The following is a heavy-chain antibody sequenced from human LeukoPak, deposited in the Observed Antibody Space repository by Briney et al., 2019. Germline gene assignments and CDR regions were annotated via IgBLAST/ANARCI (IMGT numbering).Heavy chain of an antibody. CDR1: GFTFSYYA. D-gene: IGHD3-3*01. J-gene: IGHJ4*02. V-gene: IGHV3-30-3*01. Sequence: GGSLRLSCVGSGFTFSYYAMTWVRQAPGKGLEWVAVISYDGSNKYYADSVKGRFTISRGNSKNTLYLQMNSLRAEDTAVYYCARDVGTTIFGVVISGTFDYWGQGTLVTVSS. CDR3: ARDVGTTIFGVVISGTFDY. CDR2: ISYDGSNK.